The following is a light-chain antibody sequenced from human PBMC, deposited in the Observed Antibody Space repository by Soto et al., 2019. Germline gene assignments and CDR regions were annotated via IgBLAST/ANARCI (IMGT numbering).Light chain of an antibody. V-gene: IGKV3-15*01. CDR1: QSISSS. J-gene: IGKJ1*01. CDR2: GAS. CDR3: QQYNHSTGK. Sequence: EIVMTRSPATLSVSPGERVTLSCRASQSISSSLAWYQHKPGQAPRLLIHGASTRATGVPARFGGSGSGTQATLNISSPQSKDIGKDYCQQYNHSTGKFGHGDTVEIK.